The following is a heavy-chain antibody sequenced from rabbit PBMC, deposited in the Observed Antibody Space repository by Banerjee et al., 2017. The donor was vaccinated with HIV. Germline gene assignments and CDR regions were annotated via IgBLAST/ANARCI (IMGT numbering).Heavy chain of an antibody. CDR1: GFDLSSSYY. Sequence: QSLEESGGDLVKPGASLTLTCTASGFDLSSSYYMCWVRQAPGKGLELIACIDTSSGSTWYASWVNGRFTISRSTSLNTVDLKMTSLTVADTATYFCGRDRDGDAGYGSLALWGPGTLVTVS. CDR2: IDTSSGST. CDR3: GRDRDGDAGYGSLAL. V-gene: IGHV1S43*01. D-gene: IGHD6-1*01. J-gene: IGHJ4*01.